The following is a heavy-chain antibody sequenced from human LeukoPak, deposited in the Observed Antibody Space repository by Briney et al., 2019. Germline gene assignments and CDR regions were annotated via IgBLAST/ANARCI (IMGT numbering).Heavy chain of an antibody. CDR1: GGFLSSRSYY. CDR3: ARTAGIAVAGSRQYFDS. Sequence: SETLSLTCTVSGGFLSSRSYYWGWVREHPGKGLEWVGFLYYSGSTYYNPSLKSRVTISVDTSKNQFSLKLSSVTAADTAVYYCARTAGIAVAGSRQYFDSWGQGTLVTVSS. CDR2: LYYSGST. D-gene: IGHD6-19*01. J-gene: IGHJ4*02. V-gene: IGHV4-39*01.